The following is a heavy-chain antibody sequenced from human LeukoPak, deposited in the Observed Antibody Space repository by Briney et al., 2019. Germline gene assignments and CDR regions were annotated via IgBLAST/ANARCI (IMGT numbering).Heavy chain of an antibody. D-gene: IGHD5-24*01. CDR1: GITFSDYW. CDR3: TSRGGGDNYDFDY. CDR2: INNDGSRT. Sequence: GGSLRLSCAASGITFSDYWMHWVRQAPGKGLVWVSHINNDGSRTSYADSVKGRFTVTRDNAKNTLYLQMKSLRAEDTAVYYCTSRGGGDNYDFDYWGQGTLVTVSS. J-gene: IGHJ4*02. V-gene: IGHV3-74*01.